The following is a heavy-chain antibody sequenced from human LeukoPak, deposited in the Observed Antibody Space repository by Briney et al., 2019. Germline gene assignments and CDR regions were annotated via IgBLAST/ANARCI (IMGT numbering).Heavy chain of an antibody. J-gene: IGHJ3*02. CDR3: ARDDFLDAFDI. Sequence: SETLSLTCTVSGGTISSYYWSWIRQPAGKGLEWIGRIYTSGSTNFNPSLKSRVTMSVDTSKNQLSLKLSSVTAADTAVYYCARDDFLDAFDIWGQGTMVTVSS. D-gene: IGHD2/OR15-2a*01. V-gene: IGHV4-4*07. CDR1: GGTISSYY. CDR2: IYTSGST.